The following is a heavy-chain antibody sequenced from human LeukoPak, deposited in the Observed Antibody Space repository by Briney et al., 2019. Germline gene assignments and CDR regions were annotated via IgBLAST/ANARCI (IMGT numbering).Heavy chain of an antibody. Sequence: ASVKVSCKASGGTFSSYAISWVRQAPGQGLEWMGGNIPIFGTANYAQKFQGRVTITADESTSTAYMELSSLRSEDTAVYYCAVAPAPPDGMDVWGQGTTVTVSS. D-gene: IGHD2-15*01. V-gene: IGHV1-69*13. J-gene: IGHJ6*02. CDR1: GGTFSSYA. CDR3: AVAPAPPDGMDV. CDR2: NIPIFGTA.